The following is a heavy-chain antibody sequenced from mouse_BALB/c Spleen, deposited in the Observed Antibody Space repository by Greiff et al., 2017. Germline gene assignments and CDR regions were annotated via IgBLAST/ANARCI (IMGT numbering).Heavy chain of an antibody. CDR2: ISSGSSTI. Sequence: EVKVVESGGGLVQPGGSLKLSCAASGFTFSSFGMHWVRQAPEKGLEWVAYISSGSSTIYYADTVKGRFTISRDNPKNTLFLQMTSLRSEDTAMYYCAKPQRGFAYWGQGTLVTVSA. J-gene: IGHJ3*01. CDR3: AKPQRGFAY. CDR1: GFTFSSFG. V-gene: IGHV5-17*02.